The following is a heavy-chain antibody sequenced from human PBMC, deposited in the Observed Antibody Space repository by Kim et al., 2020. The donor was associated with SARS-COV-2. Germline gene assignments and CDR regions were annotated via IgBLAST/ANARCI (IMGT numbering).Heavy chain of an antibody. CDR3: ARGRDGYNSLDY. CDR1: GGSISSDY. CDR2: SYYSEST. Sequence: SETLSLTCAVSGGSISSDYLGWIWQPPGKGLEWVGFSYYSESTHYNPSLKSRVTISVDTSKTQFSLKLSSVTAADTAVYYCARGRDGYNSLDYWGQGTLVTVSS. J-gene: IGHJ4*02. V-gene: IGHV4-59*01. D-gene: IGHD5-18*01.